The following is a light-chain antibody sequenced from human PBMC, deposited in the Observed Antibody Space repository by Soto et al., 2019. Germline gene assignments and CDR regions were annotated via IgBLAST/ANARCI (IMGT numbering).Light chain of an antibody. CDR3: CSYAGSSTLKV. CDR2: EVS. J-gene: IGLJ1*01. Sequence: QFVLTQPASVSGSPGQSITISCTGTSSDVGSYNLVSWYQQYPGKAPKLMIYEVSKRPSGVSNRFSGSKSGNTASLTISGLQAEDEADYYCCSYAGSSTLKVFVTGTKVTVL. V-gene: IGLV2-23*02. CDR1: SSDVGSYNL.